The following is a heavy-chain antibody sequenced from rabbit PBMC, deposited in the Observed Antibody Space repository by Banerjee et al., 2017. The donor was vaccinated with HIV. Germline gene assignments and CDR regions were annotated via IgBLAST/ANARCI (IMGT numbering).Heavy chain of an antibody. J-gene: IGHJ4*01. CDR1: GFSFSSSYY. CDR2: IYAGSSGST. V-gene: IGHV1S40*01. CDR3: ARYAANPGYAFNL. D-gene: IGHD7-1*01. Sequence: QSLEESGGDLVKPGASLTLTCTASGFSFSSSYYMCWVRQTPGKGLEWIACIYAGSSGSTYYATWAKGRFTISKTSSTTVTLQMTSLTAADTATYFCARYAANPGYAFNLWGPGTLVTVS.